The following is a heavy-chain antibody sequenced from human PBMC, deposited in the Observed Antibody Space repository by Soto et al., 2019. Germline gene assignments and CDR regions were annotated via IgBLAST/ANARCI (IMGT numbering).Heavy chain of an antibody. Sequence: QVQLVESGGGVVQPGRSLRLSCAASGFTFSSYGMHWVRQAPGKGLEWGAVMWYDGSNKYYADSVKGRFTISRDNSSNTRYLQMNSLRAEDRAVYYCARSCSGGSCYSGDAFDIWGQWTMVTVSS. V-gene: IGHV3-33*01. CDR2: MWYDGSNK. CDR1: GFTFSSYG. CDR3: ARSCSGGSCYSGDAFDI. J-gene: IGHJ3*02. D-gene: IGHD2-15*01.